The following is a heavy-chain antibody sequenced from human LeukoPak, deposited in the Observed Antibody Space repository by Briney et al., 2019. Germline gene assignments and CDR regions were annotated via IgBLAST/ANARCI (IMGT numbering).Heavy chain of an antibody. Sequence: GGSLRLSCAASGFTFSDYYMSWIRQAPGKGLEWVSHISSFSNFRSYADSVKGRFTISRDNAKNSLYLQVNSLRAEDTAVYYCAKEIVSGELFGYFDYWGQGTLVTVS. V-gene: IGHV3-11*05. D-gene: IGHD3-10*01. CDR1: GFTFSDYY. J-gene: IGHJ4*02. CDR3: AKEIVSGELFGYFDY. CDR2: ISSFSNFR.